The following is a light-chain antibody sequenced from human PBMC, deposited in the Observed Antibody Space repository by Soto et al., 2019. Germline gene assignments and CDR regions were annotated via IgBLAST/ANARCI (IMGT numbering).Light chain of an antibody. CDR1: QSVSSW. CDR2: KAS. CDR3: QQYSDYPYT. Sequence: DIQMTQSPSTLSASVGDRVTITCRASQSVSSWLAWYQQRPGKAPHLLIYKASILESGVPSRFGGSGSGTEFTLTISSLQPDDFATYYCQQYSDYPYTFGQGTKFEN. V-gene: IGKV1-5*03. J-gene: IGKJ2*01.